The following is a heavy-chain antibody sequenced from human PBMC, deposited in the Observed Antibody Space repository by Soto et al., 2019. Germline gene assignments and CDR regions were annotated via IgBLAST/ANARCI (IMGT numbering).Heavy chain of an antibody. CDR3: ARDYGSGSPPSYYYYYGMDV. CDR1: GGSISGYY. V-gene: IGHV4-59*01. Sequence: SETLSLTCTVSGGSISGYYWSWIRQPPGKGLEWIGYIYYSGSTNYNPSLKSQVTISVDTSKNQSSLKLSSVTAADTAVYYCARDYGSGSPPSYYYYYGMDVWGQGTTVTVSS. D-gene: IGHD3-10*01. J-gene: IGHJ6*02. CDR2: IYYSGST.